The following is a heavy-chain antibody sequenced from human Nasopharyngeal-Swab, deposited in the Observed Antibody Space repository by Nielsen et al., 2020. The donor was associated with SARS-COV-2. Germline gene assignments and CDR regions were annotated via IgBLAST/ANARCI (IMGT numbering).Heavy chain of an antibody. J-gene: IGHJ4*02. Sequence: GESLKISCAASGFIFSSYAMHWVRQAPGKGLEWVALISYDGSNKYYADSVKGRFTISRDNSKNTLYLQMNSLRAEDTAVYYCARDLGSYFDYWGQGTLVTVSS. CDR3: ARDLGSYFDY. D-gene: IGHD7-27*01. V-gene: IGHV3-30-3*01. CDR2: ISYDGSNK. CDR1: GFIFSSYA.